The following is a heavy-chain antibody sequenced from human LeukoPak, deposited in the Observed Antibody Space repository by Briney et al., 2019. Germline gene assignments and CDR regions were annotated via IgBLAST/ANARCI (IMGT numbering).Heavy chain of an antibody. V-gene: IGHV3-23*01. Sequence: GGSLRLSCAASGFAFSSQAMGWVRQAPGKGLEWVSVISDSGDTTYYADSVKARFTISRDNSKNTLYLQINSLRAEDTAIYYCAKDARRSDGWYFFDHWGQGALVTVSS. CDR2: ISDSGDTT. CDR3: AKDARRSDGWYFFDH. J-gene: IGHJ4*02. CDR1: GFAFSSQA. D-gene: IGHD6-19*01.